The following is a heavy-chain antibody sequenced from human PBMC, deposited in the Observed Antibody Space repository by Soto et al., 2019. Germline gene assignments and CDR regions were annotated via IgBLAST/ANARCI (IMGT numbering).Heavy chain of an antibody. CDR1: GFTSHVYA. D-gene: IGHD3-10*01. CDR2: IYWGSNKI. V-gene: IGHV3-9*02. CDR3: VKDVSPGGADV. Sequence: EAQLVESGGGLVQPGRSLRLSCVASGFTSHVYAMHWVRQTPGKGLEWVSGIYWGSNKIDYADSVKGRFTISRDNAKNSLFLQMNSLSADDTALYYCVKDVSPGGADVWGQGTTVTVSS. J-gene: IGHJ6*02.